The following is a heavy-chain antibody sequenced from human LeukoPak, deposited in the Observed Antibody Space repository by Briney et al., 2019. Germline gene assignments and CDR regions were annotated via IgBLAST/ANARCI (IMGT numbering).Heavy chain of an antibody. V-gene: IGHV3-30-3*01. Sequence: PGGSLRLSCAASGFTFSNYAIHWVRQAPGKGLEWVAFISYDGSNKHYADSVKGRFTISRDNSKNTLYLQMNSLRAEDTAVYFCARDLAAAATWFDPWGQGTLVTVSS. CDR1: GFTFSNYA. CDR2: ISYDGSNK. CDR3: ARDLAAAATWFDP. D-gene: IGHD6-13*01. J-gene: IGHJ5*02.